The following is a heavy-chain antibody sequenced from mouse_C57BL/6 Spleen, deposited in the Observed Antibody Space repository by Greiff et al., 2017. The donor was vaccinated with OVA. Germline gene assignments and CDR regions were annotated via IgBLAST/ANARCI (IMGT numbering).Heavy chain of an antibody. CDR2: IYPGSGST. J-gene: IGHJ2*01. D-gene: IGHD2-1*01. CDR1: GYTFTSYW. Sequence: VQLQQPGAELVKPGASVKMSCKASGYTFTSYWITWVKQRPGQGLEWIGDIYPGSGSTNYNEKFKSKATLTVDTSSSTAYMQLSSLTSEDSAVYYCARNEAELLDYFDYWGQGTTLTVSS. CDR3: ARNEAELLDYFDY. V-gene: IGHV1-55*01.